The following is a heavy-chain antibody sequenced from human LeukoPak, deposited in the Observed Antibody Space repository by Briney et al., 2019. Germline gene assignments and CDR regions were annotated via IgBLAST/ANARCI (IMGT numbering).Heavy chain of an antibody. CDR3: ARDGWRAYWYFDL. CDR2: IKQDGSEK. J-gene: IGHJ2*01. D-gene: IGHD2-15*01. V-gene: IGHV3-7*01. Sequence: PGGSQRLSCAASGFTFSSYWMSWVRQAPGKGLEWVANIKQDGSEKYYVDSVKGRFTISRDNAKNSLYLQMNSLRAEDTAVYYCARDGWRAYWYFDLWGRGTLVTVSS. CDR1: GFTFSSYW.